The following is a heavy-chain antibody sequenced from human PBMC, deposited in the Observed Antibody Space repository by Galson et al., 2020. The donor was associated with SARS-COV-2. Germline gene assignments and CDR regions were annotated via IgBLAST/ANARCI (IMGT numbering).Heavy chain of an antibody. D-gene: IGHD7-27*01. V-gene: IGHV3-74*01. CDR1: GFTFSSYW. CDR2: IYSSGTST. J-gene: IGHJ4*02. Sequence: GGSLRLSCAVSGFTFSSYWMHWVRQAPGKGLVWVSRIYSSGTSTSYADSVKGRFTISGDNAKNTLYLQMNSLRAEDTAVYYCARGDMGNDYFDYWGQGTLVTVSS. CDR3: ARGDMGNDYFDY.